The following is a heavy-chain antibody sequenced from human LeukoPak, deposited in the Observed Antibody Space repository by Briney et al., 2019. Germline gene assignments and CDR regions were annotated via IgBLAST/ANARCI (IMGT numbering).Heavy chain of an antibody. CDR3: ARDAGNSGYGCDL. CDR2: IRSSSET. Sequence: GGSLRLSCAASGFTFSSYGMHWVRQAPGKGLEWVSHIRSSSETFYADSVKGRFTISRDNARNSLYLQMNNLRGEDTAIYYCARDAGNSGYGCDLWGQGTLVTVSS. V-gene: IGHV3-48*01. J-gene: IGHJ5*02. CDR1: GFTFSSYG. D-gene: IGHD5-12*01.